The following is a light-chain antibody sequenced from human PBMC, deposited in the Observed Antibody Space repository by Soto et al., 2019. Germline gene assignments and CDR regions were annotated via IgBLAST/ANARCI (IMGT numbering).Light chain of an antibody. CDR1: SSDVGGYNY. Sequence: QSALTQPASVSGSPGQSITISCTGTSSDVGGYNYVSWYQQHPGKAPKLMIYEVSNRPSGVSNRLSGSKSGNTASLTISGLQAEYEADYYCTSYTSSSTYVFGTGTKLTVL. CDR3: TSYTSSSTYV. J-gene: IGLJ1*01. CDR2: EVS. V-gene: IGLV2-14*01.